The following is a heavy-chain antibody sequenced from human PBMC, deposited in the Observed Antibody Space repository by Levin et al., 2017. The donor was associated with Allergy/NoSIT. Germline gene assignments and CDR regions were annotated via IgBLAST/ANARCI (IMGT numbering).Heavy chain of an antibody. D-gene: IGHD6-19*01. CDR3: AHSPPSSGWDANFDY. J-gene: IGHJ4*02. CDR1: GFSLTTSGVG. Sequence: VSGPTLVKPTQTLTLTCTFSGFSLTTSGVGVGWIRQPPGKALEWLALIYWDDDKRYNPSLKSRLTLTRDTSKNQVVLTMTNMDPVDTATYYCAHSPPSSGWDANFDYWGQGALVTVSS. CDR2: IYWDDDK. V-gene: IGHV2-5*02.